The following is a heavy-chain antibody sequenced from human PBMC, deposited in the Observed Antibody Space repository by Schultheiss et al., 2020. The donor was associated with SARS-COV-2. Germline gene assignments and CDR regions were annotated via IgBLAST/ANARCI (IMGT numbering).Heavy chain of an antibody. Sequence: GGSLRLSCAASGLTVSNNYMTWVRQAPGKGLEWVSSISGSGDRTNYADSVRGRFIISRDNSKNTLYLQMTSLRVEDTAMYYCVRDGPAASYGMDVWGQGTTVTVSS. J-gene: IGHJ6*02. CDR3: VRDGPAASYGMDV. D-gene: IGHD2-2*01. CDR1: GLTVSNNY. V-gene: IGHV3-66*01. CDR2: ISGSGDRT.